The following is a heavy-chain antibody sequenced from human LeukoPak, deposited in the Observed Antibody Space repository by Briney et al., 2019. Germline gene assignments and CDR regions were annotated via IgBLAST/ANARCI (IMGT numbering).Heavy chain of an antibody. CDR3: ARLPMRLREGYYYYYGMDV. CDR2: ISSSSSNI. J-gene: IGHJ6*02. CDR1: GFTFSNYN. V-gene: IGHV3-21*01. D-gene: IGHD3-16*01. Sequence: GGSLRLSCAASGFTFSNYNMNWVRQAPGKGLDWVSSISSSSSNIHYADSVKGRFTISRDNANNSLYLQMNSLRAEDTAVYYCARLPMRLREGYYYYYGMDVWGQGTTVTVSS.